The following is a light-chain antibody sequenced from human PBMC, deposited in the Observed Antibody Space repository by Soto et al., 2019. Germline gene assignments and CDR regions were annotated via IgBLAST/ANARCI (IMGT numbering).Light chain of an antibody. V-gene: IGKV3-15*01. J-gene: IGKJ1*01. CDR2: GAS. CDR3: QHYDDWPRT. CDR1: QSVSDY. Sequence: EIVLTQSPATLSLSPGERATLSCRASQSVSDYLAWYQQKPGQSPRLLIFGASTRATGVPDRFSGSGSGAEFTLTISSLQSEDFAVYYCQHYDDWPRTFGLGTKVDIK.